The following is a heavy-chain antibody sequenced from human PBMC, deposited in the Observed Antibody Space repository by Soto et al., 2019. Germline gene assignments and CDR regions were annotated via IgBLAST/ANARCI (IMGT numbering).Heavy chain of an antibody. Sequence: SDTLSLTCPVSGYSVNRGGCHRNWIRQRPGEGLEWIGDIYYSGSAYYNPSLQSRVTISIDTSTNHFSLHLSDLTDADKAVYYCARAPIPNWNYYGMDVWGQGTTVS. J-gene: IGHJ6*02. D-gene: IGHD1-1*01. CDR1: GYSVNRGGCH. CDR2: IYYSGSA. CDR3: ARAPIPNWNYYGMDV. V-gene: IGHV4-31*03.